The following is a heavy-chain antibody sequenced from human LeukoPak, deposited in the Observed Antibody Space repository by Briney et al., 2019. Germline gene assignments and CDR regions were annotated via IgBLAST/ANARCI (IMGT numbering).Heavy chain of an antibody. CDR1: GGTFSSYA. CDR2: IIPIFGTA. CDR3: ARDGVYGDYGPYYFDY. J-gene: IGHJ4*02. D-gene: IGHD4-17*01. Sequence: SVKVSCKASGGTFSSYAISWVRQAPGQGLEWMGGIIPIFGTANYAQKFQDRVTITADESTSTAYMELSSLRSEDTAVYYCARDGVYGDYGPYYFDYWGQGTLVTVSS. V-gene: IGHV1-69*13.